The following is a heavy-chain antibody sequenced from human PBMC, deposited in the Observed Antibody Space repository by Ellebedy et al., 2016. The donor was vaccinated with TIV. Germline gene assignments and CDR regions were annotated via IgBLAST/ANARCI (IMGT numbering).Heavy chain of an antibody. J-gene: IGHJ4*02. CDR3: AKDKSVGATTY. D-gene: IGHD1-26*01. Sequence: GGSLRLXCAASGFTFSSYAMHWVRQAPGKGLEWVAVISYDGSNKYYADSVKGRFTISRDNSKNTLYLQMNSLRAEDTAVYYCAKDKSVGATTYWGQGTLVTVSS. V-gene: IGHV3-30-3*01. CDR2: ISYDGSNK. CDR1: GFTFSSYA.